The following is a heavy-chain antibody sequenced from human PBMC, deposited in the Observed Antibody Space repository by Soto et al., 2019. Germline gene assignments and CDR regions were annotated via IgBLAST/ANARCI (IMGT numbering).Heavy chain of an antibody. V-gene: IGHV4-59*01. CDR1: GGSISSYY. Sequence: SETLSLTCTVSGGSISSYYWSWIRQPPGKGLEWIGYIYYSGSTNYNPSLKSRVTISVDTSKNQFSLKLSSVTAADTAVYYCASTLGGSFYFQHWGQGTLVTVSS. J-gene: IGHJ1*01. CDR2: IYYSGST. D-gene: IGHD1-26*01. CDR3: ASTLGGSFYFQH.